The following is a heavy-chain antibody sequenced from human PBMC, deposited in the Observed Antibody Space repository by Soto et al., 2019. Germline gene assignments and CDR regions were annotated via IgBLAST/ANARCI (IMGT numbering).Heavy chain of an antibody. CDR2: MDPKNGDT. V-gene: IGHV1-8*01. CDR1: GYTFTSYH. J-gene: IGHJ4*02. D-gene: IGHD5-12*01. CDR3: ARGVDEGLDY. Sequence: QVQLVQSGAEVTKPGASVKVSCKPSGYTFTSYHVNWVRQAAGQGLEWLGWMDPKNGDTDYAQKFQGRVTMTRDTSTNTAYMELSTLTSDDSAIYSCARGVDEGLDYWGQGTLVTVSS.